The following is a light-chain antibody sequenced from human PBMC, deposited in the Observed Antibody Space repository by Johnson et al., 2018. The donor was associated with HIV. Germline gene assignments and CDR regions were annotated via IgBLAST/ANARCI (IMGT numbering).Light chain of an antibody. Sequence: QSVLTQPPSVSAAPGQKVTISCSGSSSNIGNNYVSWYQQVQGTAPKLLIYEDTKRPSGIPDRFSGSKSGTSATLGITGLRTGDEADYYCGTWDSSLSAGVFGTGTKVTVL. J-gene: IGLJ1*01. CDR2: EDT. CDR3: GTWDSSLSAGV. CDR1: SSNIGNNY. V-gene: IGLV1-51*02.